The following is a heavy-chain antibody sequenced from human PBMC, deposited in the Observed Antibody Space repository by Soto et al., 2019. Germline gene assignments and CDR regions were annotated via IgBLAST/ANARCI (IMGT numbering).Heavy chain of an antibody. CDR3: ASQEMATKNVDAFDI. J-gene: IGHJ3*02. Sequence: LEESLKISCKASGYTFTNYWIGWVHQMPGKGLEWMGIIYPGDSDTRYSPSFQGQVTISADKSISTAYLQWSSLKASDTAMYYCASQEMATKNVDAFDIWGQGTMVTVSS. CDR2: IYPGDSDT. CDR1: GYTFTNYW. D-gene: IGHD5-12*01. V-gene: IGHV5-51*07.